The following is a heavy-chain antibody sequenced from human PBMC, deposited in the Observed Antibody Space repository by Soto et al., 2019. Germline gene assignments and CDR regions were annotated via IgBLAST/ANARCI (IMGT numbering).Heavy chain of an antibody. J-gene: IGHJ3*02. D-gene: IGHD3-22*01. CDR1: GFTFSTYS. V-gene: IGHV3-48*01. Sequence: GGSLRLSCAASGFTFSTYSMNWVRQAPGKGLEWLSYISGDSSTIYQADSVKGRFTISRDNAKNSLYLQMNSLRAEDTAVYYCARSYGGYYGNDAFDIWGQGTMVTVSS. CDR3: ARSYGGYYGNDAFDI. CDR2: ISGDSSTI.